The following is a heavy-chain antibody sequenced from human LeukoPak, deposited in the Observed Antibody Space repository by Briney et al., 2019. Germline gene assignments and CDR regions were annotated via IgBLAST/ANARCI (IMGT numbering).Heavy chain of an antibody. V-gene: IGHV4-61*01. D-gene: IGHD1-26*01. CDR3: ARDRGATRRYYFDY. Sequence: KSSETLSLTCTVSGGSVSTGSYYWSWIRQPPGKGLEWIGYIYYSGSTNYNPSLKSRVTISVDTSKNQFSLKLTSVTAADTAVYYCARDRGATRRYYFDYWGQGTLVTVSS. CDR2: IYYSGST. CDR1: GGSVSTGSYY. J-gene: IGHJ4*02.